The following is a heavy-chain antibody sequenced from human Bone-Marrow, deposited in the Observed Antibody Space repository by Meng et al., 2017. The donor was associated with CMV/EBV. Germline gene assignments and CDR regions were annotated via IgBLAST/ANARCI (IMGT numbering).Heavy chain of an antibody. CDR1: GFTFSSYS. J-gene: IGHJ4*02. D-gene: IGHD3-3*01. Sequence: GESLKISCAASGFTFSSYSMNWVRQAPGKGLEWVSYISSSSSTIYYADSVKGRFTISRDNSKNTLYLQMNSLKTEDTAVYYCTTDGHYDFWSGYVYWGQGTLVTVSS. CDR2: ISSSSSTI. CDR3: TTDGHYDFWSGYVY. V-gene: IGHV3-48*01.